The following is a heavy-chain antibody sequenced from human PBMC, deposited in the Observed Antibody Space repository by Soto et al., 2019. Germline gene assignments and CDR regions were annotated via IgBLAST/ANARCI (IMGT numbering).Heavy chain of an antibody. D-gene: IGHD3-10*01. CDR2: IDPSDSYT. CDR1: GYSFTSYW. Sequence: PGESLKISCKGPGYSFTSYWISWVRQMPGKGLEWMGRIDPSDSYTNYSPSFQGHVTISADKSISTAYLQWSSLKASDTAMYYCARLGLDYYGSGSYSRFDYWGQGTLVTVSS. J-gene: IGHJ4*02. V-gene: IGHV5-10-1*01. CDR3: ARLGLDYYGSGSYSRFDY.